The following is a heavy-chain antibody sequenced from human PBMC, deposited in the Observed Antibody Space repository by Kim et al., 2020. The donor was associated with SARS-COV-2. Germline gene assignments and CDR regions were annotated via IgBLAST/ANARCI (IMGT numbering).Heavy chain of an antibody. D-gene: IGHD4-17*01. V-gene: IGHV3-7*01. Sequence: GGSLRLSCAASGFSFSSSWMSWTRQSTMRGLEWLASLKPDGREENYLDSVKGRFVISRDNARNTLFLQMNGLRVEDSAVYYCARDGEGASHNWGQGTLVTVSS. CDR3: ARDGEGASHN. J-gene: IGHJ4*02. CDR1: GFSFSSSW. CDR2: LKPDGREE.